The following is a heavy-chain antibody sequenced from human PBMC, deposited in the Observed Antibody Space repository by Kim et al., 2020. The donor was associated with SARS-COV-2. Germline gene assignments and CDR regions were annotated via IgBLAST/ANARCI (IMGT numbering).Heavy chain of an antibody. D-gene: IGHD2-21*01. J-gene: IGHJ6*03. CDR3: ARGTDDGGGDCWYYYYYYMDV. Sequence: RFTISRDNSKNTLYLQMNSLRAEDTAVYYCARGTDDGGGDCWYYYYYYMDVWGKGTTVTVSS. V-gene: IGHV3-30*07.